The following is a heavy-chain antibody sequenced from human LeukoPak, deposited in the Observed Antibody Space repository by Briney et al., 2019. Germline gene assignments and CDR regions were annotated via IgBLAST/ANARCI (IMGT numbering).Heavy chain of an antibody. CDR2: ISGSGGST. V-gene: IGHV3-23*01. CDR3: QYTAMVKIYVDY. D-gene: IGHD5-18*01. CDR1: GFTFSSYA. J-gene: IGHJ4*02. Sequence: GGSLRLSCAASGFTFSSYAMSWVRQAPGKGPEWVSAISGSGGSTYYADSVKGRFTISRDNSKNTLYLQMNSLRAEDTAVYYCQYTAMVKIYVDYWGQGTLVIVSS.